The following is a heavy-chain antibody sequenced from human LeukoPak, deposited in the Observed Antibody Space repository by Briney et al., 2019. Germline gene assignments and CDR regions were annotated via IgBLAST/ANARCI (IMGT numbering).Heavy chain of an antibody. CDR2: ISGSGGST. J-gene: IGHJ4*02. Sequence: GGSLRLSCAASGFTFSSYAMSWVRQAPGKGLEWVSAISGSGGSTYYADSVKGRFTISRDNSKNTLYLQMNSLRAEDTAVYYCAKDRGYCSSTSCYFDYWGQGTLVTVSS. D-gene: IGHD2-2*01. CDR1: GFTFSSYA. CDR3: AKDRGYCSSTSCYFDY. V-gene: IGHV3-23*01.